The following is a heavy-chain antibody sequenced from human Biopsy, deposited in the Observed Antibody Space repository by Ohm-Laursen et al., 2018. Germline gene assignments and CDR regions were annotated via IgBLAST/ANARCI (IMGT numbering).Heavy chain of an antibody. CDR3: AGGAAKGNPYDH. Sequence: ASVKVSCKVSGGTFSSYVISWVRQAPGQGLEWMGRIIPTFDTPTYAPDFQGRVTFTADKSTGTAHLDLRSLRSEDTAVYYCAGGAAKGNPYDHWGQGTLVTVSS. J-gene: IGHJ5*02. D-gene: IGHD3-10*01. V-gene: IGHV1-69*06. CDR1: GGTFSSYV. CDR2: IIPTFDTP.